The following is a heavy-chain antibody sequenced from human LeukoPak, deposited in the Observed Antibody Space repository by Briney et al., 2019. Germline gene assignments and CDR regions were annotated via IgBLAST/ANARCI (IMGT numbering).Heavy chain of an antibody. CDR3: AKYTMVRGDKPTPFDY. Sequence: PGGSLRLSCAASGFTFSSYTMNWVRQAPGKGLEWVSTISSIGVSTYYADSVKGRFTISRDNSKNTLYLQMNSLRAEDTAVYYCAKYTMVRGDKPTPFDYWGQGALVTVSS. J-gene: IGHJ4*02. D-gene: IGHD3-10*01. CDR1: GFTFSSYT. CDR2: ISSIGVST. V-gene: IGHV3-23*01.